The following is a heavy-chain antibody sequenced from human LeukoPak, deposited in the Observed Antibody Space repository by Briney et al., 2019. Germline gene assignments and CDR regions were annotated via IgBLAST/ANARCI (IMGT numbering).Heavy chain of an antibody. CDR1: GFTFSTYG. CDR2: ISYDGGNK. Sequence: PGGSLRLSCTASGFTFSTYGMHWVRQAPGKGLEWVALISYDGGNKYYADSVKGRFTISRDNSKNTLYLQMNTLRAEDTAVYYRAKELTGWYFDLWGRGTLVTVSS. V-gene: IGHV3-30*18. CDR3: AKELTGWYFDL. J-gene: IGHJ2*01. D-gene: IGHD3-9*01.